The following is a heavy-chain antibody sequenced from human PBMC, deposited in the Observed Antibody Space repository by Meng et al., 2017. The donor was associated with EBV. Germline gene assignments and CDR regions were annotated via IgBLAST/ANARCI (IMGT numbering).Heavy chain of an antibody. Sequence: SSAKVKKTGSPVKVSSKSCEGPYEIYAISLVHKAPVQGLECLGVFLPTLGAPNNAQKFHGRVSITADESTSTHYMDLSSLRSEDTAVYYCVSESGRGYTPDYWGQGTLVTVSS. CDR3: VSESGRGYTPDY. J-gene: IGHJ4*02. CDR2: FLPTLGAP. D-gene: IGHD3-10*01. CDR1: EGPYEIYA. V-gene: IGHV1-69*01.